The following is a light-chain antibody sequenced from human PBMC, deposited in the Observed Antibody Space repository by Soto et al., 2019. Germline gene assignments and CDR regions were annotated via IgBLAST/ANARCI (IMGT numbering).Light chain of an antibody. CDR3: QQYGAPPYT. J-gene: IGKJ2*01. CDR1: QSVSGN. Sequence: EIVKTQSPATLSVSPGERATLSCRASQSVSGNLAWYQQKPGQAPRLLIYGASTRATGIPARFSGSGSGTEFTLTISSLQSEDFAVYYCQQYGAPPYTFGQGTNLESK. V-gene: IGKV3-15*01. CDR2: GAS.